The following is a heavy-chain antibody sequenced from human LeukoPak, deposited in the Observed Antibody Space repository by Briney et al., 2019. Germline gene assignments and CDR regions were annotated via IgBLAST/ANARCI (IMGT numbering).Heavy chain of an antibody. V-gene: IGHV3-66*01. Sequence: GGSLRLSCAASGFTVSTNSMSWVRQAPGKGLEWVSVIDSGGGTYYADSVKGRFTISRDNSKNPVDLQMNRLRGEDTAVYYCARGYCSSTSCRYFDYWGQGPLVTVSS. CDR3: ARGYCSSTSCRYFDY. CDR1: GFTVSTNS. J-gene: IGHJ4*02. D-gene: IGHD2-2*01. CDR2: IDSGGGT.